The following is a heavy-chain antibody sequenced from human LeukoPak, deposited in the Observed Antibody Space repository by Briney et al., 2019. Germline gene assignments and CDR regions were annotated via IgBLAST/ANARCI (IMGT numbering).Heavy chain of an antibody. CDR2: IYTSGST. CDR1: GGSISSGSYY. J-gene: IGHJ6*03. CDR3: ARAIVGATIDYYYYYMDV. Sequence: PSETLSLTCTVSGGSISSGSYYWSWIRQPAGKGLEWIGRIYTSGSTNYNPSLKSRVTISVDTSKNQFSLKLSSVTAADTAVYYCARAIVGATIDYYYYYMDVWGKGTTVTISS. V-gene: IGHV4-61*02. D-gene: IGHD1-26*01.